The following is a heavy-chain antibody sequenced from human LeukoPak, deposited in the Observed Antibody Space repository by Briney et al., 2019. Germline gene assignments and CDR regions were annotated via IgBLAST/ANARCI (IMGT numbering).Heavy chain of an antibody. J-gene: IGHJ4*02. V-gene: IGHV1-8*01. Sequence: ASVKVSCKASRYSFTSNDINWVRQATGQGLEWMGWMNPNSGNTGYAQKFQGRVTMTRNTSISTAYMELSGLRSEDTAVYYCARGRNGVTTAYWGQGTLVTVSS. CDR1: RYSFTSND. D-gene: IGHD1-26*01. CDR3: ARGRNGVTTAY. CDR2: MNPNSGNT.